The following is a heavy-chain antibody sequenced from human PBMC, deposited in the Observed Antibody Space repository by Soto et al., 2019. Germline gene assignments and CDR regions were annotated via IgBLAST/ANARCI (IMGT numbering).Heavy chain of an antibody. D-gene: IGHD4-17*01. V-gene: IGHV4-39*01. J-gene: IGHJ4*02. CDR1: GGSISSSSYC. Sequence: PSETLSLTCTVSGGSISSSSYCWGWIRQPPGKGLEWIGSIYYSGSTYYNPSLKSRVTISVDTSKNQFSLKLSSVTAADTAVYYCARKGNDYAFVDYWGQGTLVTVSS. CDR2: IYYSGST. CDR3: ARKGNDYAFVDY.